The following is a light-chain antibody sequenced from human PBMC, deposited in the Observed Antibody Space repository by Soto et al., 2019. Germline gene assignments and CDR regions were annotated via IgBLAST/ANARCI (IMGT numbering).Light chain of an antibody. Sequence: NELTQSPSSLSASVGDRVTITCQASHDIRNDLNWYQQKSGKAPKLLIHDASTLEAGVPSRFSGNGSGTDFTFTISGLQPEDVATYYCQQYDNLPLTFGGGTKVEI. CDR2: DAS. CDR3: QQYDNLPLT. CDR1: HDIRND. J-gene: IGKJ4*01. V-gene: IGKV1-33*01.